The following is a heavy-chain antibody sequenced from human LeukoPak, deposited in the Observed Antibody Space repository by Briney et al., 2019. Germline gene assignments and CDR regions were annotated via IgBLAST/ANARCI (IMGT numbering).Heavy chain of an antibody. CDR2: ISASGGNT. J-gene: IGHJ6*03. CDR3: AKDPVYGLLPTPYYYMDV. V-gene: IGHV3-23*01. Sequence: PGGSLRLSCAASGFTFYNYAMSWVRQAPAKGLEWVSGISASGGNTYYADSVKGRFTISRDNSKNTLYLQMNSLRAEDTAVYYCAKDPVYGLLPTPYYYMDVWGKGTTVTISS. D-gene: IGHD2-15*01. CDR1: GFTFYNYA.